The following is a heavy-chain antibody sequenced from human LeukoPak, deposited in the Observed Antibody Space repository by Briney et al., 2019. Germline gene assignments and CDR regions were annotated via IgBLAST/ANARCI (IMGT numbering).Heavy chain of an antibody. V-gene: IGHV3-48*04. CDR3: ARHSSGWDFDY. J-gene: IGHJ4*02. CDR2: ISSSGSTI. Sequence: GGSLRLSCAASGFAFNTYWMNWVRQAPGKGLEWVSYISSSGSTIYYADSVKGRFTISRDNAKNSLYLQMNSLRAEDTAVYYCARHSSGWDFDYWGQGTLVTVSS. D-gene: IGHD6-19*01. CDR1: GFAFNTYW.